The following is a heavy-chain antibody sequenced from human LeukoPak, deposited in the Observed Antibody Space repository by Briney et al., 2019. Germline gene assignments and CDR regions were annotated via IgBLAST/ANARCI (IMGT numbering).Heavy chain of an antibody. Sequence: PGGSLRLSXAASRFTFSNYAMSWVRQAPGKGLEWVSAISGGGGSTYYADSVKGRFTIARDNSKNRLYLQMNSLRAEDTAVYYCAKDGSSSPYYFDQWGQGTLVTVSS. CDR2: ISGGGGST. J-gene: IGHJ4*02. CDR3: AKDGSSSPYYFDQ. D-gene: IGHD6-19*01. V-gene: IGHV3-23*01. CDR1: RFTFSNYA.